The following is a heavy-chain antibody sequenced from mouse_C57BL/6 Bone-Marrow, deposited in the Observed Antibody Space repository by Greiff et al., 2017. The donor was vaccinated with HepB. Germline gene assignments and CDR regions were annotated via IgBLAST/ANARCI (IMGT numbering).Heavy chain of an antibody. Sequence: QVQLQQSGAELVKPGASVKISCKASGYAFSSYWMNWVKQRPGKGLEWIGQIYPGDGDTNYNGKFKGKATLTADKSSSTAYMQLSSLTSEDSAVYFCARGLQLGRPLFAYWGQGTLVTVSA. J-gene: IGHJ3*01. CDR2: IYPGDGDT. CDR3: ARGLQLGRPLFAY. V-gene: IGHV1-80*01. CDR1: GYAFSSYW. D-gene: IGHD4-1*02.